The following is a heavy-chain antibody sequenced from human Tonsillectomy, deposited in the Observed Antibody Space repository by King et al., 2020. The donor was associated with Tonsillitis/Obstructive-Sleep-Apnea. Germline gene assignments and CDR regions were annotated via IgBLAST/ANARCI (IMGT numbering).Heavy chain of an antibody. CDR3: AIPGVVVPVAIGGGYNWFDT. CDR1: GFTFSSYG. D-gene: IGHD2-2*02. Sequence: VQLVESGGGVVQPGRSLRLSCAASGFTFSSYGMHWVRQAPGKGLEWVAVISYDGSNKYYADSVKGRFTISRDNSKNTLYLQMNSLRAEDTAVYYCAIPGVVVPVAIGGGYNWFDTWGQGTLVTVSS. J-gene: IGHJ5*02. CDR2: ISYDGSNK. V-gene: IGHV3-30*03.